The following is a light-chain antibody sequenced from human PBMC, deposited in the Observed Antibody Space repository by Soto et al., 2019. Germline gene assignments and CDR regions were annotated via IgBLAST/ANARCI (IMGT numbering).Light chain of an antibody. Sequence: DIQMTQSPSTLSASVGDRVTITCRASQSISSWLAWYQQKPGKAPKLLIYKASSLESGVPSRFTGSGSGTAFTLTISSLQPDDFATYYYQQSNSYSLGFGGGTKVEIK. CDR3: QQSNSYSLG. CDR1: QSISSW. CDR2: KAS. J-gene: IGKJ4*01. V-gene: IGKV1-5*03.